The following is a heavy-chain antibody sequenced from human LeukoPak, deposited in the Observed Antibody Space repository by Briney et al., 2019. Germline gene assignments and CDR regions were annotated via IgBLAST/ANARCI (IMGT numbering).Heavy chain of an antibody. D-gene: IGHD3-3*01. J-gene: IGHJ6*03. V-gene: IGHV4-61*02. CDR3: ARNQYYDFWSGYPITYYYYYYVDV. Sequence: PSQTLSLTCTVSGGSISSGSYYWSWIRQPAGKGLEWIGRIYTSGSTNYNPSLKSRVTISVDTSKNQFSLKLSSVTAADTAVYYCARNQYYDFWSGYPITYYYYYYVDVWGKGTTVTVSS. CDR1: GGSISSGSYY. CDR2: IYTSGST.